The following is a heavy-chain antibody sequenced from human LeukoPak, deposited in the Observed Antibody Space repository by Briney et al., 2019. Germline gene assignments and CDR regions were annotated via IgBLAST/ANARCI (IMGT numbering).Heavy chain of an antibody. CDR1: GFAFSSSS. CDR3: TKDDSSSWYDYFFDY. Sequence: GGSLRLSSATSGFAFSSSSMSWVRQAPGKGLEWVSTISGAGGSSWYAESVKGRFSISRDNSMNSVSLQMSSLRVEDTAIYYCTKDDSSSWYDYFFDYCGQGTLVTVSS. D-gene: IGHD6-13*01. V-gene: IGHV3-23*01. CDR2: ISGAGGSS. J-gene: IGHJ4*02.